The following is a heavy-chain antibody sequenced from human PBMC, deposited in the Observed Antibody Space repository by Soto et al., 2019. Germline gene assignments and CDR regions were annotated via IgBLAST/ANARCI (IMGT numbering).Heavy chain of an antibody. Sequence: ASVKVSCKASGYTFTIYYMHWVRQAPGQGLEWMGIINPSGGSTSYAQKFQGRVTMTRDTSTSTVYMELSSLRSEDTAVYYCARAWGEYYDSSGYPYYWGQGTLVTVSS. CDR3: ARAWGEYYDSSGYPYY. J-gene: IGHJ4*02. V-gene: IGHV1-46*01. CDR2: INPSGGST. D-gene: IGHD3-22*01. CDR1: GYTFTIYY.